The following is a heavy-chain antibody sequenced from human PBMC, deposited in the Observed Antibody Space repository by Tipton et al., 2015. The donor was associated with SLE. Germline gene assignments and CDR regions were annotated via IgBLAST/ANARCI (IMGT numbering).Heavy chain of an antibody. V-gene: IGHV4-30-2*01. D-gene: IGHD7-27*01. J-gene: IGHJ4*02. CDR2: IYHSGTT. CDR3: ARDPNGGYGSFDY. CDR1: GGSFSGGGYS. Sequence: TLSLTCAVYGGSFSGGGYSWNWIRQPPGKGLEWIGYIYHSGTTYYNPSLKSRVTLSVDKSKNQFSLKLSSVTAADTAVYYCARDPNGGYGSFDYWGLGALVTVSS.